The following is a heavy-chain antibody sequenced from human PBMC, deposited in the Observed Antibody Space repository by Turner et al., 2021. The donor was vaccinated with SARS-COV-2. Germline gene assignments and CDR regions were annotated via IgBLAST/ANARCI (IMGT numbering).Heavy chain of an antibody. Sequence: EVRLWWSGGALLRPGGSRESPVQAPDFTFGDYAMSWFCQVQGKGLEWGGWLRWKAYGWTNEYDESVEGRFNSSSDVSKSIAYLQMNSLKTEDTAVYYCVSDPHDYLHYYYGMDVWGQGTMVTVSS. J-gene: IGHJ6*02. CDR1: DFTFGDYA. CDR3: VSDPHDYLHYYYGMDV. D-gene: IGHD4-17*01. CDR2: LRWKAYGWTN. V-gene: IGHV3-49*03.